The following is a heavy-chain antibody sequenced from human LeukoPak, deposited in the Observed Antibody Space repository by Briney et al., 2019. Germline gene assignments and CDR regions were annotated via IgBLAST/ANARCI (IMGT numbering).Heavy chain of an antibody. Sequence: PGGSLRLSCAASRFTFDDYTMHWVRQAPGKGPEWVSLISRDGGSTSYADSVKGRFTISRDNSKNSLYLQMNSLKTEDTALYYCAKDLGVGARGSDYWGQGTLVTVSS. CDR1: RFTFDDYT. J-gene: IGHJ4*02. D-gene: IGHD1-26*01. CDR2: ISRDGGST. V-gene: IGHV3-43*01. CDR3: AKDLGVGARGSDY.